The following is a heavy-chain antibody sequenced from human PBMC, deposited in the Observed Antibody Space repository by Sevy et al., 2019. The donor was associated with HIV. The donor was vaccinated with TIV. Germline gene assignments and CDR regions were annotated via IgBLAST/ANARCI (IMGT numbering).Heavy chain of an antibody. CDR1: GFTFSSYV. Sequence: GGSLRLSCAASGFTFSSYVMHWVRQAPGKGLEWVALIWGDGSAKYYADSGKGRFTITRDNSKNRLYLQMNSLRPEDTAVYYCARDLVGATSDWGQGTLVTVSS. CDR2: IWGDGSAK. J-gene: IGHJ4*02. D-gene: IGHD1-26*01. CDR3: ARDLVGATSD. V-gene: IGHV3-30*04.